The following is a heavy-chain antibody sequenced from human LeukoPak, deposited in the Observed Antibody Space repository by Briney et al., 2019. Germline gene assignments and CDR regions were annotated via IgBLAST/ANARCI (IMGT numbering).Heavy chain of an antibody. V-gene: IGHV4-4*07. D-gene: IGHD2-2*01. CDR1: GGSISSYY. Sequence: SETLSLTCTVSGGSISSYYWSWIRQPAGKGLEWIGRIYTSGSTNYNPSLKSRVTMSVDTSKNQFSLKLSSVTAADTAVYYCARGGWYCSSTSCYPFDYWGQGTLVTVSS. CDR2: IYTSGST. CDR3: ARGGWYCSSTSCYPFDY. J-gene: IGHJ4*02.